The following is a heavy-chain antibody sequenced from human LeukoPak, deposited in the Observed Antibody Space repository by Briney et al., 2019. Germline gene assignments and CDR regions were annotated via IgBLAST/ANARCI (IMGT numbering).Heavy chain of an antibody. J-gene: IGHJ4*02. V-gene: IGHV3-53*01. CDR1: VFTVSSNY. D-gene: IGHD3-10*01. CDR3: ARDVPNYYGSGSYYGY. Sequence: GGSLRLSCAASVFTVSSNYMSLVRQAPGKGLEWVSVIYSGGSTYYADSVKGRFTISRDNSKNTLYLQMNSLRAEDTAVYYCARDVPNYYGSGSYYGYWGQGTLVTVSS. CDR2: IYSGGST.